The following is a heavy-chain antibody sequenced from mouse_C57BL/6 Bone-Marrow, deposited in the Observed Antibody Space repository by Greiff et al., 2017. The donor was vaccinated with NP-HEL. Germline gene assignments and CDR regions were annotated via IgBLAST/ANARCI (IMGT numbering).Heavy chain of an antibody. CDR3: AIFITTVVAPFDY. V-gene: IGHV1-52*01. D-gene: IGHD1-1*01. CDR2: IDPSDSET. J-gene: IGHJ2*01. Sequence: QVQLQQPGAELVRPGSSVKLSCKASGYTFTSYWMHWVKQRPIQGLEWIGNIDPSDSETHYNQKFKDKATLTVDKSSSTAYMQLSSLTSEDSAVYYCAIFITTVVAPFDYWGQGTTLTVSS. CDR1: GYTFTSYW.